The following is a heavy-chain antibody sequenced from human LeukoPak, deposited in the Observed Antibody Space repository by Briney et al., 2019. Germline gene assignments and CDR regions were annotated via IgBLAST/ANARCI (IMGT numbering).Heavy chain of an antibody. CDR3: ARGGLSYYGSGSYYTH. CDR2: INHSGST. V-gene: IGHV4-34*01. J-gene: IGHJ4*02. Sequence: PSETLSLTCAVYGGSFSGYYWSWIRQPPGKGLEWIGEINHSGSTNYNPSLKSRVTISVDTSKNQFSLKLSSVTAADTAVYYCARGGLSYYGSGSYYTHWGQGTLVTVSS. D-gene: IGHD3-10*01. CDR1: GGSFSGYY.